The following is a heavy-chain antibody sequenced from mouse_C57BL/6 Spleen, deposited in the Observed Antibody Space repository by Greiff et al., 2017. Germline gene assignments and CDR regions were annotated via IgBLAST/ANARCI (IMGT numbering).Heavy chain of an antibody. D-gene: IGHD1-1*01. Sequence: EVKVVESGGDLVKPGGSLKLSCAASGFTFTSYGMSWVRQTPDKRLEWVATISSGGSYTYYPDSVKGRFTISRDNAKHTLYLQMSSLQSGDTAMDYCASQTTVGAPRYFDVWGTGTTVTVAA. V-gene: IGHV5-6*01. CDR3: ASQTTVGAPRYFDV. CDR2: ISSGGSYT. J-gene: IGHJ1*03. CDR1: GFTFTSYG.